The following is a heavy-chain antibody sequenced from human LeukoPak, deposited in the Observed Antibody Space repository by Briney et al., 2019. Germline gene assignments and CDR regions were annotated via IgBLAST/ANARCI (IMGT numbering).Heavy chain of an antibody. CDR3: ARDPHLENWFDP. CDR1: GGTFSSYA. V-gene: IGHV1-69*13. CDR2: IIPIFGTA. Sequence: SVKVSCKASGGTFSSYAISWVRQAPGQGLEWMGGIIPIFGTANYAQKFQGRITITADESTSTAYMELSSLRSEDTAVYYCARDPHLENWFDPWGQGTLVTVSS. J-gene: IGHJ5*02. D-gene: IGHD1-1*01.